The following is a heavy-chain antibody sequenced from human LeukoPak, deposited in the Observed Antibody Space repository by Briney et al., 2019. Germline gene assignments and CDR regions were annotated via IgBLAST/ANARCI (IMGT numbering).Heavy chain of an antibody. CDR1: GYSFSAYW. CDR3: ASVYAGDFDY. J-gene: IGHJ4*02. Sequence: GESLKISGQGSGYSFSAYWITWVRQMPGKGLEWMGRIDPSDSHINYSPSFQGHVTISVDKSISTAYLQWSSLKASDTAMYYCASVYAGDFDYWGQGTLVTVSS. V-gene: IGHV5-10-1*01. D-gene: IGHD2-8*01. CDR2: IDPSDSHI.